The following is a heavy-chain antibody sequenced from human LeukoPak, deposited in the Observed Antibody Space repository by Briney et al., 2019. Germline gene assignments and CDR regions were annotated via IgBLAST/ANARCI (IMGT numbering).Heavy chain of an antibody. CDR2: ISSSRSTI. CDR1: GFTFSNYGAFSSYH. V-gene: IGHV3-48*04. Sequence: QPGGSLRLSCAASGFTFSNYGAFSSYHMNWVRQAPGKGLEWVSYISSSRSTIYYADSVKGRFTISRDNAKNSLYLQMNSLRAEDTAVYYCARDRSDSSTSFDYWGQGTLVTVSS. J-gene: IGHJ4*02. CDR3: ARDRSDSSTSFDY. D-gene: IGHD2-2*01.